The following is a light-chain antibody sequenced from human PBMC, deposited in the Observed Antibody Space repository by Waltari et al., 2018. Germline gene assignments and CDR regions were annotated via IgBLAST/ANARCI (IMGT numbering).Light chain of an antibody. Sequence: HSDLTQPASVSGPPGQSLTVSCTRTSSHVRDYQYVSRYQQHPGTAPRLLIFDVTKRPSVVSDRFSGSKSGNTASLPISGLQDEDEADYYCLSYSRGSTLRVFGPVTRVTV. CDR3: LSYSRGSTLRV. V-gene: IGLV2-14*03. CDR2: DVT. J-gene: IGLJ1*01. CDR1: SSHVRDYQY.